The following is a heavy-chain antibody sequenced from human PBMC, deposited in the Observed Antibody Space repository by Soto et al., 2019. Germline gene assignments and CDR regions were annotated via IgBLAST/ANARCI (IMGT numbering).Heavy chain of an antibody. CDR1: GCSISRGGHF. V-gene: IGHV4-31*03. Sequence: SETLPLTCTLSGCSISRGGHFCSSIRQHPGKGLEWIGYIYYRGNTYYNPSLKSRVTITVDTSKNQFSLNLSSVTAADTAIYYCATLHYHMSCFHVRFGPGGQG. CDR2: IYYRGNT. J-gene: IGHJ5*02. D-gene: IGHD3-22*01. CDR3: ATLHYHMSCFHVRFGP.